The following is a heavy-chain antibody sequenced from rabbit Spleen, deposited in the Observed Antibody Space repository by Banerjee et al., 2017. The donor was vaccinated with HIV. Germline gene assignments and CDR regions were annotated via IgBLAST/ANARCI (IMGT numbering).Heavy chain of an antibody. CDR3: ARYYIFYGMDL. Sequence: QEQLEESGGGLVKPGASLTLTCTASGFSFSGTYWMCWVRQAPGKGLEWIACIYGGDGRNYYASWAKGRFTISSDNAQYTVHLQLNSLTAADTATYFCARYYIFYGMDLWGQGTLVTVS. CDR2: IYGGDGRN. V-gene: IGHV1S45*01. D-gene: IGHD4-1*01. J-gene: IGHJ6*01. CDR1: GFSFSGTYW.